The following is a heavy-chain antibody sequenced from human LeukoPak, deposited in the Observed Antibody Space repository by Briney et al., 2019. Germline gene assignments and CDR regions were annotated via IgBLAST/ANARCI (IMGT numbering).Heavy chain of an antibody. CDR1: GFTFSTYW. J-gene: IGHJ4*02. CDR2: ISTDGSTT. V-gene: IGHV3-74*01. Sequence: PGGSLRLSCAASGFTFSTYWMHWVRQAPGKGLVWVSRISTDGSTTNYADSAQGRFTISRDNAKNTLYLQMNSLRAEDTAVYYCARVINSGWLGGLSHWGQGTLVTVSS. D-gene: IGHD6-19*01. CDR3: ARVINSGWLGGLSH.